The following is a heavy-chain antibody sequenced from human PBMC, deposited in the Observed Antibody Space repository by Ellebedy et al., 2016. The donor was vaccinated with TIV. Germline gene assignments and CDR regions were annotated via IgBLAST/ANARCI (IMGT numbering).Heavy chain of an antibody. CDR3: TTGRSGNIFDC. D-gene: IGHD2/OR15-2a*01. Sequence: GESLKISCAASGFTFSDHYMDWVRQAPGKGLEWGGRSRSKDNGYTTEYATSVKGRFTISRDESKNPVHLQMNSLKVEDTAIYYCTTGRSGNIFDCWGQGTLVTVSS. V-gene: IGHV3-72*01. CDR1: GFTFSDHY. J-gene: IGHJ4*02. CDR2: SRSKDNGYTT.